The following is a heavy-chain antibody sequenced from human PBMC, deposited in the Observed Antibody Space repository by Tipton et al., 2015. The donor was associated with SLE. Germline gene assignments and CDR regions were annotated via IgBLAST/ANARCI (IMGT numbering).Heavy chain of an antibody. CDR1: GGSFSGYY. CDR3: ASYGSGSYMLDY. CDR2: INHSGST. D-gene: IGHD3-10*01. Sequence: TLSLTCAVYGGSFSGYYWSWISQPPGKGLEWIGEINHSGSTNYNPSLKSRVTISVDTSKNQFSLKLSSVTAADTAVYYCASYGSGSYMLDYWGQGTLVTVSS. V-gene: IGHV4-34*01. J-gene: IGHJ4*02.